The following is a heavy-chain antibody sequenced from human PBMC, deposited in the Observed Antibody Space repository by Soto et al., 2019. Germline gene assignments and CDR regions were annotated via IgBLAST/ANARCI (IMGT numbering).Heavy chain of an antibody. Sequence: QVQLLQSGADVKKPGSSVKVSCKASGGTLNNHAFSWVRQAPGQGLEWMGGISPLLDTRNYAQKFQGRVTISADESTSTVYLSLSSLRSDDTAVYYCATAKAGRVHAPFDTWGQGTMVTVSS. CDR2: ISPLLDTR. CDR1: GGTLNNHA. V-gene: IGHV1-69*11. CDR3: ATAKAGRVHAPFDT. J-gene: IGHJ3*02. D-gene: IGHD6-19*01.